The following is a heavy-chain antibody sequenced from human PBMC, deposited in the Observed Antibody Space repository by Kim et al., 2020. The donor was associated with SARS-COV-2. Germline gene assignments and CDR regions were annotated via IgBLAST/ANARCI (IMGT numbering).Heavy chain of an antibody. Sequence: YAPSLKSRVTISVDTSKNQFSLKRSSVTAADTAVYYCASLLSGYYDAFDIWGQGTMVTVSS. J-gene: IGHJ3*02. CDR3: ASLLSGYYDAFDI. D-gene: IGHD3-22*01. V-gene: IGHV4-59*01.